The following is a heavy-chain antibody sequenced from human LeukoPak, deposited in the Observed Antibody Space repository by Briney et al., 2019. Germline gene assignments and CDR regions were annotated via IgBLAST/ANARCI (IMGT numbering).Heavy chain of an antibody. Sequence: GESLKISCKGSGYRFDNYGIGWVRQMSGKGLEWMGIIYPGDSDIRYSPSFQGQVTISADKSINTAYLHWSSLKASDTAVYYCAKDVERGRGPGRYSYDRFDYRGQGTLVTVSS. D-gene: IGHD5-18*01. V-gene: IGHV5-51*01. CDR1: GYRFDNYG. CDR2: IYPGDSDI. J-gene: IGHJ4*02. CDR3: AKDVERGRGPGRYSYDRFDY.